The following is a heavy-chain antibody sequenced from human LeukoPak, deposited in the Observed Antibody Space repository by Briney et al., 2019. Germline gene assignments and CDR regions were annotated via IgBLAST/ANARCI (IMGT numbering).Heavy chain of an antibody. CDR3: AREESGIGYSSSWYDWFDP. CDR1: GGSISSGSYY. V-gene: IGHV4-61*02. CDR2: IYTSGST. D-gene: IGHD6-13*01. J-gene: IGHJ5*02. Sequence: SQTLSLTCTVSGGSISSGSYYWNWIRQPAGKGLEWIGRIYTSGSTNYNPSLKSRVTISVDMSKNQFSLKLSSVTAADTAVYYCAREESGIGYSSSWYDWFDPWGQGTLVTVSS.